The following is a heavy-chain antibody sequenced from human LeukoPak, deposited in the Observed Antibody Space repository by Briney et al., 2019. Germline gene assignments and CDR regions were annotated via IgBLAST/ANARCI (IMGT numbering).Heavy chain of an antibody. J-gene: IGHJ4*02. D-gene: IGHD3-10*01. CDR2: IYYSGST. Sequence: PSETLSLTCTVSGGSISSYYWSWIRQPPGKGLEWIGYIYYSGSTNYNPSLKSRVTISVDTSKNQFSLKLSSVTAADTAVYYCARAPTKSSQYYYGSGSYSQLYYFDYWGQGTLVTVSS. CDR3: ARAPTKSSQYYYGSGSYSQLYYFDY. CDR1: GGSISSYY. V-gene: IGHV4-59*01.